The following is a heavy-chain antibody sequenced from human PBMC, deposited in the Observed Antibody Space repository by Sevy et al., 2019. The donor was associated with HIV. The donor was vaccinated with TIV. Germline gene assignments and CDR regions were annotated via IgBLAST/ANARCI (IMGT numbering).Heavy chain of an antibody. CDR2: IYYNGHI. CDR1: GGSITSLY. J-gene: IGHJ4*02. V-gene: IGHV4-59*08. CDR3: AGENAWGRCYS. Sequence: SEALSLTCTVSGGSITSLYWNWIRQPPGKGLEWIANIYYNGHINYNPSLKSRVTLSLDTSKNQFSLWLSSVMAADTAMYYCAGENAWGRCYSWGQGTLVTVSS. D-gene: IGHD1-26*01.